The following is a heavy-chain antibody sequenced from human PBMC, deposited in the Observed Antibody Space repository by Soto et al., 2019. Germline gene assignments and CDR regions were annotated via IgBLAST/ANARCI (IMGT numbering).Heavy chain of an antibody. CDR2: INTANGRT. D-gene: IGHD2-21*01. CDR3: SRVVLSTPMFRLWLN. V-gene: IGHV1-3*04. CDR1: VYTFSSSA. J-gene: IGHJ1*01. Sequence: SVKVSSKASVYTFSSSALHWGSQSPAQRIEWMGRINTANGRTTYSQKFQGRLTINRDTSASTAYMKLSSLRFEDTAVYYSSRVVLSTPMFRLWLNWG.